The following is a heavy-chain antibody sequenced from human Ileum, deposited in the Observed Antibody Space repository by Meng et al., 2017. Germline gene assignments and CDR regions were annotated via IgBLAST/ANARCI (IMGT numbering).Heavy chain of an antibody. CDR3: ARSGVTTVTYLD. Sequence: QGQLKQCGAGLLSPSETLAPTGAIGGGSLRTSYWSWIRQPPGKGLEWIGEISRSGTTNYNPSLKSRVTISVDTSKNQFSLTVTSVTAADSALYYCARSGVTTVTYLDWGQGTLVTVSS. CDR2: ISRSGTT. V-gene: IGHV4-34*01. CDR1: GGSLRTSY. J-gene: IGHJ4*02. D-gene: IGHD4-11*01.